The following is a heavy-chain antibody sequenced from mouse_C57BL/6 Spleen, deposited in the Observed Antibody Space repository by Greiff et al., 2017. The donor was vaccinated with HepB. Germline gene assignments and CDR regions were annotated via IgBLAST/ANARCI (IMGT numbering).Heavy chain of an antibody. CDR1: GYTFTSYW. Sequence: QVQLQQPGAELVKPGASVKLSCKASGYTFTSYWMQWVKQRPGQGLEWIGEIDPSDSYTNYNQKFKGKATLTVDTSSSTAYMQLSSLTSEDSAVYYCARRRGYYDYDYAMDDWGQGTSVTVSS. CDR3: ARRRGYYDYDYAMDD. D-gene: IGHD2-4*01. CDR2: IDPSDSYT. J-gene: IGHJ4*01. V-gene: IGHV1-50*01.